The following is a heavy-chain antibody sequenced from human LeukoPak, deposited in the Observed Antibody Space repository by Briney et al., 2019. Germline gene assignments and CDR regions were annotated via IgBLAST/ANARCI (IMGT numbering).Heavy chain of an antibody. J-gene: IGHJ4*02. CDR2: ISTYNGNT. D-gene: IGHD4-11*01. CDR3: ARDPTTQTFDY. Sequence: PPVKASGKLLGSPLPAFVSAGVGRPLGQGFGWMGWISTYNGNTNYAQKLQGRVTMTTDTSTTTAYMELRSLTSDDTAVYYCARDPTTQTFDYWGQGTLVTVSS. V-gene: IGHV1-18*01. CDR1: GSPLPAFV.